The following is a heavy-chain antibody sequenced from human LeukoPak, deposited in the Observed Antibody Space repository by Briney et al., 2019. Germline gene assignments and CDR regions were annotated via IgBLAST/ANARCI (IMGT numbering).Heavy chain of an antibody. D-gene: IGHD2-15*01. J-gene: IGHJ5*02. CDR3: ARHPRIGGSCPNPFDP. Sequence: SETLSLTCTVSGGSISSYYWSWIRQPPGKGLEWIGYIYSSGSTSYNPSFKSRVTVSVDTSKNQFSLKLSSVTAADTAVYYCARHPRIGGSCPNPFDPWGQGTLVTVSS. CDR1: GGSISSYY. CDR2: IYSSGST. V-gene: IGHV4-59*08.